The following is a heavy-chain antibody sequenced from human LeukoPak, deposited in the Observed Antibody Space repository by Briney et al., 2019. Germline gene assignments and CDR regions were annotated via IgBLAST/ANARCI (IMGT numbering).Heavy chain of an antibody. D-gene: IGHD4-11*01. J-gene: IGHJ4*02. V-gene: IGHV3-23*01. CDR3: AKGQKLDHGVFDS. Sequence: GGSLRLSCAASGFTFSSNAMHWVRQAPGKGLEWVSSICSNGDTTYNADSVKGRFTISRDNSKNTLYLQMNRLRVEDTAMYYCAKGQKLDHGVFDSWGQGTLVTVSS. CDR1: GFTFSSNA. CDR2: ICSNGDTT.